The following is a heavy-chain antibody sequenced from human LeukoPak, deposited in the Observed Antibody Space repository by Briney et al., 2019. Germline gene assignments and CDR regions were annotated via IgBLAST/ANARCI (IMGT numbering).Heavy chain of an antibody. CDR1: GGSVTSTNW. CDR2: VRLDGKT. Sequence: SGTLSLTCGVSGGSVTSTNWWTWVRQPPGKGLEWIGEVRLDGKTNYNPSLESRLTISVDLSENHISLRLTSVTAADAAVYYCARELLGAPTPGAYWGQRTRVTVSS. D-gene: IGHD7-27*01. CDR3: ARELLGAPTPGAY. J-gene: IGHJ4*02. V-gene: IGHV4-4*02.